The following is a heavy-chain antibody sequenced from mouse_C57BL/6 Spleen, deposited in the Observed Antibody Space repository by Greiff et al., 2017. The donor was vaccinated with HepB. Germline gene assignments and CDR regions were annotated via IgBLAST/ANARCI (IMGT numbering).Heavy chain of an antibody. D-gene: IGHD1-1*01. CDR3: ARRGDGSSYGKNYYAMDY. J-gene: IGHJ4*01. CDR1: GYTFTSYW. CDR2: INPSSGYT. V-gene: IGHV1-7*01. Sequence: VKLVESGAELAKPGASVKLSCKASGYTFTSYWMHWVKQRPGQGLEWIGYINPSSGYTKYNQKFKDKATLTADKSSSTAYMQLSSLTYEDSAVYYCARRGDGSSYGKNYYAMDYWGQGTSVTVSS.